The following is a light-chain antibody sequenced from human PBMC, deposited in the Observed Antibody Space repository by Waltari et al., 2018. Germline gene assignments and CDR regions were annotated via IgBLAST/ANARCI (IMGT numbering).Light chain of an antibody. CDR3: AAWDDSLSAWV. V-gene: IGLV1-47*01. CDR1: NSNIGSNY. Sequence: QSVLTQPPSASGTPGQRVTISSSGSNSNIGSNYVYWYQQLPGTAPKPLIYRSNRRLSGCPGRFAASKSGTSACRAISGLRSEGEADYYCAAWDDSLSAWVFGGGTKLTVL. CDR2: RSN. J-gene: IGLJ3*02.